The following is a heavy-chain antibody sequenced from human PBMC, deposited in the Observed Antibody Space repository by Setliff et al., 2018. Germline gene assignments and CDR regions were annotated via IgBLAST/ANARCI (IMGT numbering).Heavy chain of an antibody. CDR1: GGSISNYY. V-gene: IGHV4-4*07. J-gene: IGHJ4*02. CDR2: IYSSGNT. Sequence: SETLSLTCTVSGGSISNYYWSWARQPAGKGLEWIGRIYSSGNTNYNPSLKSRVTMSVDMSKNQFSLKLRSVTAADTAVYYCAREEPHHDSTGNLVPYYVDYWGQGAPVTVSS. CDR3: AREEPHHDSTGNLVPYYVDY. D-gene: IGHD3-22*01.